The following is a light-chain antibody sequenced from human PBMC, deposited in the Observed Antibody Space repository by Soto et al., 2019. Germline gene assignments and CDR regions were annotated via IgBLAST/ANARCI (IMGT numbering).Light chain of an antibody. CDR3: AAWDDSLNGHV. J-gene: IGLJ1*01. Sequence: QPVLTQPPSASGTPGQRVTISCSGSSSNIGSNAVNWYQHLPGAAPKLLIHSNNQRPSGVPDRFSGSKSGTSASLAISELQSEDEADYYCAAWDDSLNGHVLGTGTKLTVL. CDR2: SNN. CDR1: SSNIGSNA. V-gene: IGLV1-44*01.